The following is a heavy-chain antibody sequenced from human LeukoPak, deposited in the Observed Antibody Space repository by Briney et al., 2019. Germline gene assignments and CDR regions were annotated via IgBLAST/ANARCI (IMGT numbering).Heavy chain of an antibody. CDR3: VKDCSLRDHDSSGYPLFDAFDI. CDR2: ISSNGGST. V-gene: IGHV3-64D*06. D-gene: IGHD3-22*01. Sequence: PGGSLRLSCSASGFTFSSYDMHWVRQAPGKGLEYVSAISSNGGSTYYADSVKGRFTISRDNSKNTLYLQMSSLRAEDTAVYYCVKDCSLRDHDSSGYPLFDAFDIWGQGTMVTVSS. CDR1: GFTFSSYD. J-gene: IGHJ3*02.